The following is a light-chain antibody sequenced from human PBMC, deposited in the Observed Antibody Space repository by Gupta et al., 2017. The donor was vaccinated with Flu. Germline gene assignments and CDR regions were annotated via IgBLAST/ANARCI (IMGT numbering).Light chain of an antibody. Sequence: ATLSVPPGERVTLSCRASESVHSNLAWSQHKPGQGPRLLVYGASTRAAGVPARFSGSGSGTDFTLAISSRQSEDFAVYYCQQYDNWPSLTFGGWTKVEI. CDR2: GAS. CDR1: ESVHSN. CDR3: QQYDNWPSLT. J-gene: IGKJ4*01. V-gene: IGKV3-15*01.